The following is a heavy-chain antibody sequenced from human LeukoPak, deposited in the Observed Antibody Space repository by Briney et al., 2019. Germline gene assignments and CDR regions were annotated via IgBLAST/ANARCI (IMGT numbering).Heavy chain of an antibody. CDR2: ISGSGGST. CDR1: GFTFSSYA. J-gene: IGHJ6*02. V-gene: IGHV3-23*01. D-gene: IGHD2-21*01. CDR3: AKDFAVFDSTYGMDV. Sequence: GGSLRLSCAASGFTFSSYAMSWVRQAPGKGLEWVSAISGSGGSTYYADSVKGRFTISRDNSKNTLYLQMNSLRAEDTAVYYCAKDFAVFDSTYGMDVWGQGATVTVSS.